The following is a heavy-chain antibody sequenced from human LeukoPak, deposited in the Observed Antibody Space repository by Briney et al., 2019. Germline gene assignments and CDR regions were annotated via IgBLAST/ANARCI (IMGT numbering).Heavy chain of an antibody. V-gene: IGHV3-30*18. J-gene: IGHJ6*02. CDR3: AKDHFDFWSGHTYYYYGMDV. CDR1: GFTFSSYG. CDR2: ISYDGSNK. Sequence: PGRSLRLSCAASGFTFSSYGMHCVRQAPGKGLEWVAVISYDGSNKYYADSVKGRFTISRDNSKNTLYLQMNSLRAEDTAVYYCAKDHFDFWSGHTYYYYGMDVWGQGTTVTVSS. D-gene: IGHD3-3*01.